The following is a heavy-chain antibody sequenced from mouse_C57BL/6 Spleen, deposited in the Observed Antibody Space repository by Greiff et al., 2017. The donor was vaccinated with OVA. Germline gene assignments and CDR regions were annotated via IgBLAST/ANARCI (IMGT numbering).Heavy chain of an antibody. V-gene: IGHV1-50*01. Sequence: VQLLQSGAELVKPGASVKLSCKASGYTFTSYWMQWVNQRPGQGLEWIGAIGPDGSYTNYTQKVKGKATLSGDTSYSKAYMQISSLTSEDSAIYYCARSASITKVTTGDMDDWGQGTTVTVSS. CDR1: GYTFTSYW. CDR2: IGPDGSYT. D-gene: IGHD2-2*01. CDR3: ARSASITKVTTGDMDD. J-gene: IGHJ4*01.